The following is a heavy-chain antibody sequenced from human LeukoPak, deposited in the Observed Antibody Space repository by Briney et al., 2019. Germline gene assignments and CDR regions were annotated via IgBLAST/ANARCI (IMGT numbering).Heavy chain of an antibody. CDR1: GGSISSYY. Sequence: SETLSLTCTVSGGSISSYYWSWIRQPPGKGLEWIGYIYYSGCTNYNPSLKSRVTISIDTSKNQFSLKLSSVTAADTAVYYCGAESERWLVRSWGQGTLVTVSS. J-gene: IGHJ4*02. V-gene: IGHV4-59*01. D-gene: IGHD6-19*01. CDR2: IYYSGCT. CDR3: GAESERWLVRS.